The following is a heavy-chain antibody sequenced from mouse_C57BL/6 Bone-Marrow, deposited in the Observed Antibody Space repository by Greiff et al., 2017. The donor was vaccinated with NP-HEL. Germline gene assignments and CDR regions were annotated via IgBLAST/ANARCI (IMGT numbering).Heavy chain of an antibody. Sequence: QVQLQQPGAELVRPGSSVKLSCKASGYTFTSYWMDWVKQRPGQGLEWIGNIYPSDSETHYNQKFKDKATLTVDKSSSTAYMRRSSLTSEDSAVYDCAGLSSYNDSYYAMDYWGQGTSVTVSS. J-gene: IGHJ4*01. CDR3: AGLSSYNDSYYAMDY. V-gene: IGHV1-61*01. D-gene: IGHD2-4*01. CDR1: GYTFTSYW. CDR2: IYPSDSET.